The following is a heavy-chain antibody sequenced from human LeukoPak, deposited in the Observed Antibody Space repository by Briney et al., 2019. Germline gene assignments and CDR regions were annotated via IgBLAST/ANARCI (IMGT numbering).Heavy chain of an antibody. CDR3: ARDSGWYPQFEFDY. CDR1: GFTFSSYG. CDR2: ISYDGSNK. V-gene: IGHV3-30*03. D-gene: IGHD6-19*01. J-gene: IGHJ4*02. Sequence: PGGSLRLSCAASGFTFSSYGMHWVRQAPGKGLEWVAVISYDGSNKYYADSVKGRFTISRDNSKNTLYLQMNSLRAEDTAVYYCARDSGWYPQFEFDYWGQGTLVTVSS.